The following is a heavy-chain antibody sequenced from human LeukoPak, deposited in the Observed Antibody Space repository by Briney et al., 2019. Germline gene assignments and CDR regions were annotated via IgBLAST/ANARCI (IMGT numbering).Heavy chain of an antibody. CDR2: IYYSGST. CDR1: GGSISSSSYS. CDR3: ARAMWYDFSNKKNYGMDV. J-gene: IGHJ6*02. Sequence: SETLSLTCTVSGGSISSSSYSWSWIRQPPGKGLEWIGYIYYSGSTNYNPSLKSRVTISVDTSKNQFSLKLSSVTAADTAVYYCARAMWYDFSNKKNYGMDVWGQGTTVTVSS. D-gene: IGHD3-3*01. V-gene: IGHV4-61*01.